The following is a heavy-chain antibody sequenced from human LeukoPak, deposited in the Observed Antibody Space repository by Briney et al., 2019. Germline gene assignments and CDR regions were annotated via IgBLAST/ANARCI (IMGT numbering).Heavy chain of an antibody. CDR3: ARRGPAGPPDY. Sequence: SETLSLTCTVSGGSISSSSYYWGWIRQPPGKGLEWIGSIYYSGSTYYNPSLKSRVTISVDTSKNQFSLKLSSVTAADTAVYYCARRGPAGPPDYWGQGTLVTVSS. CDR1: GGSISSSSYY. D-gene: IGHD6-13*01. V-gene: IGHV4-39*01. J-gene: IGHJ4*02. CDR2: IYYSGST.